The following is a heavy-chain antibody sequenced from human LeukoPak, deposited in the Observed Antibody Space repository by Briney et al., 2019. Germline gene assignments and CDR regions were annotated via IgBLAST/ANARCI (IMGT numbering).Heavy chain of an antibody. Sequence: GGSLSLSCAVSGFTFRTCAMSWVRQAPGQGLGWVSAISGSGTGTYYADSVKGWFTISRDNSKNTLYLEMNNLRAEDTAAYYCASHPKSGGNFDYWGQGTLVTVSS. D-gene: IGHD4-23*01. CDR3: ASHPKSGGNFDY. CDR1: GFTFRTCA. CDR2: ISGSGTGT. V-gene: IGHV3-23*01. J-gene: IGHJ4*02.